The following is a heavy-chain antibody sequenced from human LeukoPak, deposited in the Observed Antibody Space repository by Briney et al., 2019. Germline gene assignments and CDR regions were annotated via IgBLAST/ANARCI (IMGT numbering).Heavy chain of an antibody. CDR1: GGSISSGGYD. CDR3: ARLRRDAFDI. D-gene: IGHD4-17*01. Sequence: PSETLSLTCTVSGGSISSGGYDWSWIRQHPGKGLEWIGYIYYSGSTYYNPSLKSRVTISVDTSKNQFSLKLSSVTAADTAVYYCARLRRDAFDIWGQGTMVTVSS. V-gene: IGHV4-31*03. J-gene: IGHJ3*02. CDR2: IYYSGST.